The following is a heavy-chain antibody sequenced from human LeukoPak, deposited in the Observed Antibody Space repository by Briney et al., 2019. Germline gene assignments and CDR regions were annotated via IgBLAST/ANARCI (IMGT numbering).Heavy chain of an antibody. CDR2: IYYSGST. V-gene: IGHV4-31*03. J-gene: IGHJ4*02. Sequence: SETLSLTCTVSGGSISSGGYYWSWIRQHPGKGLEWIGYIYYSGSTYYNPSLKSRVTISVDTSKNQFSLKLSSVTAADTAVYYCARGVSPGWYEGYYFDYWGQGTLVTVSS. CDR3: ARGVSPGWYEGYYFDY. CDR1: GGSISSGGYY. D-gene: IGHD6-19*01.